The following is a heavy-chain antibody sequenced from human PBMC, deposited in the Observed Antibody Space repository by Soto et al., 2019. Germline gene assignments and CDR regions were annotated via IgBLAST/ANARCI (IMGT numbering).Heavy chain of an antibody. Sequence: QVQLQESGPGLMQPSQTLSLTCTVSGGSIGSGGYWWSCIRQHPGRGLEWIGFVSYTGNTQYNPYLKSRVNISVDTSTKQFSLKLSSVTAADTAVYYCARGTLVWGQGTLVTVSS. CDR2: VSYTGNT. D-gene: IGHD2-2*01. CDR3: ARGTLV. J-gene: IGHJ4*02. CDR1: GGSIGSGGYW. V-gene: IGHV4-31*03.